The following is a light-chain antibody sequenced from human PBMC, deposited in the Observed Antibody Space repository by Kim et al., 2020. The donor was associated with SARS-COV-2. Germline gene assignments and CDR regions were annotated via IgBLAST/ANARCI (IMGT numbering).Light chain of an antibody. CDR1: QRVTCRN. CDR3: QQYGSSPGT. J-gene: IGKJ1*01. Sequence: VLTQSPGILSLSPGERATLSCRARQRVTCRNLAWYQQNPGQAPRLLTYGASSRAIGIPDRFSGSGSGTDLTLIITGLEPEDFAVYYCQQYGSSPGTFGQGTKLDIK. CDR2: GAS. V-gene: IGKV3-20*01.